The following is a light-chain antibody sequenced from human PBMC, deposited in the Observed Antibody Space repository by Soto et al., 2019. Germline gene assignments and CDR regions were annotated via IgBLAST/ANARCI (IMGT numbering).Light chain of an antibody. CDR2: STS. CDR1: SGSVSASYY. J-gene: IGLJ2*01. V-gene: IGLV8-61*01. CDR3: VLYMGSGISV. Sequence: QTVVTQEPSFSVSPGGTVTLTCGLSSGSVSASYYPSWYQQTPGQAPRTLIYSTSTRSSGVPDRFSGSILGNKAALTITGAQADDECDYSCVLYMGSGISVFGGGTQLTVL.